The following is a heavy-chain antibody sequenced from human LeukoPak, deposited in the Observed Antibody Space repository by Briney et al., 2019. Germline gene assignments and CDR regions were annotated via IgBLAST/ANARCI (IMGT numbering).Heavy chain of an antibody. CDR1: GFTFSSYA. D-gene: IGHD3-22*01. Sequence: GASLRLSCAASGFTFSSYAMSWVRQAPGKGLEWVSAISGSGGSTYYADSVKGRFTISRDNSKNTLYLQMNSLRAEDTAVYYCAKFRPPVYYYDSSGYYFDYWGQGTLVTVSS. J-gene: IGHJ4*02. CDR2: ISGSGGST. CDR3: AKFRPPVYYYDSSGYYFDY. V-gene: IGHV3-23*01.